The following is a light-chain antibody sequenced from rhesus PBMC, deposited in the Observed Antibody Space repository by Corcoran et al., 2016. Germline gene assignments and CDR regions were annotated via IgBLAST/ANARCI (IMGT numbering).Light chain of an antibody. V-gene: IGKV1-22*01. J-gene: IGKJ2*01. CDR3: QHYCSSPYS. CDR1: HAITNA. Sequence: DIQMTQSPSSLSASVGDRVTITGRASHAITNALAWYHQKPGETPKPLNYEASNLQSGIPSRFSVSGSGTDFTLTLNSLQPEDFATYCCQHYCSSPYSFGQGTKVDIK. CDR2: EAS.